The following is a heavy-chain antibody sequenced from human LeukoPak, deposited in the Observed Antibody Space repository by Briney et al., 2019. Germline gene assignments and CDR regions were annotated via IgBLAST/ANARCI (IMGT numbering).Heavy chain of an antibody. V-gene: IGHV3-23*01. CDR3: AKDRLGAMMYFDF. CDR2: ISGSGGST. J-gene: IGHJ4*02. D-gene: IGHD1-26*01. Sequence: PGGSLRLCCEASGFTCSTYGRSWVRQAPGKGLGWVSDISGSGGSTYYADSGKGRVTIARDNSKNTLYLQVNSLRVEAAAVYYCAKDRLGAMMYFDFWGQGTLVTISS. CDR1: GFTCSTYG.